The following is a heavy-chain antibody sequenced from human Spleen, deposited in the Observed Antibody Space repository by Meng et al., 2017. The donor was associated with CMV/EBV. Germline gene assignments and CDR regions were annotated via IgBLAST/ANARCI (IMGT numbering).Heavy chain of an antibody. D-gene: IGHD1-1*01. V-gene: IGHV1-18*01. CDR1: GYTFPTYV. CDR2: ISAYNGKT. Sequence: CQASGYTFPTYVITWVRQAPGQGLECMGWISAYNGKTKYAENLQGRLTMTTDTSTRTAYMEMRSLRSDDTAVYYCARENGGPGITDYWGQGTLVTVSS. CDR3: ARENGGPGITDY. J-gene: IGHJ4*02.